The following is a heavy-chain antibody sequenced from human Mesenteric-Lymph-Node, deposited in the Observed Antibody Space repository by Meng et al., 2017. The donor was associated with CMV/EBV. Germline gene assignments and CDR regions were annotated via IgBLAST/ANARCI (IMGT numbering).Heavy chain of an antibody. CDR3: AKDSGNDNFYDAFDV. V-gene: IGHV3-23*03. J-gene: IGHJ3*01. Sequence: GESLKISRAASGFSFSTYAMSWVPQAPGKGLEWVAVIYTGLTNSFYGDSVRGRFTISRDNSNNMLFLQMDSLTAEDTAVYYCAKDSGNDNFYDAFDVWGQGTLVTVSS. CDR2: IYTGLTNS. D-gene: IGHD6-19*01. CDR1: GFSFSTYA.